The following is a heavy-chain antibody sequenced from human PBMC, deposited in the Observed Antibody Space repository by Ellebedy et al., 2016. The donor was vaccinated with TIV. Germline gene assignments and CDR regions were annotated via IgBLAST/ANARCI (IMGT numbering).Heavy chain of an antibody. J-gene: IGHJ4*02. CDR1: GYSFTSYW. CDR2: IYPGDSDT. D-gene: IGHD2-2*01. Sequence: GESLKISXKGSGYSFTSYWIGWVRQMPGKGLEWMGIIYPGDSDTRYSPSFQGQVTISADKSISTAYLQWSSLKASDTAMYYCARLVEYCSSTSCAYFDYWGQGTLVTVSS. CDR3: ARLVEYCSSTSCAYFDY. V-gene: IGHV5-51*01.